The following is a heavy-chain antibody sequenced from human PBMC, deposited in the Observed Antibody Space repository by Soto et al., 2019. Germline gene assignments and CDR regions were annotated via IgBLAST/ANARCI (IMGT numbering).Heavy chain of an antibody. CDR2: IYWDDDK. Sequence: QITLKESGPTLVKPTQTLTLTCTFSGFSLSTSGVGVGWIRQPPGKALEWLALIYWDDDKRYSPSLKSRLTITKDTSKPHVVPTITNMAPVDTATYSCAHSRFPLSAFHSWGQGTLVTVSS. CDR3: AHSRFPLSAFHS. J-gene: IGHJ5*01. CDR1: GFSLSTSGVG. V-gene: IGHV2-5*02.